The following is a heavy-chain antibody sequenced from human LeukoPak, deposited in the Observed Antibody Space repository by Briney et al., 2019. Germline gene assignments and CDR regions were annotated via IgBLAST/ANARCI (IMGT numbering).Heavy chain of an antibody. Sequence: LSLTCAVYGGSFSGYYWSWIRQPPGKGLEWVGRTRNTASYTTQYAASVKGRFTISRDDSKNSLYLQMNSLKIEDTAVYYCARGGPQLAPTGYFDLWGRGTLVTVSS. J-gene: IGHJ2*01. V-gene: IGHV3-72*01. CDR1: GGSFSGYY. D-gene: IGHD3-3*02. CDR2: TRNTASYTT. CDR3: ARGGPQLAPTGYFDL.